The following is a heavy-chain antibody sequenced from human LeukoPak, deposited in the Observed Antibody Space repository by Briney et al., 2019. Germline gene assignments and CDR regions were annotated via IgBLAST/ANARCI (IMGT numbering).Heavy chain of an antibody. CDR2: INWNSGSI. CDR3: AREGYYYGSGRPMPFDP. J-gene: IGHJ5*02. CDR1: GFTFSSYG. Sequence: GGSLRLSCAASGFTFSSYGMHWVRQAPGKGLEWVSGINWNSGSIGYADSVKGRFTISRDNAKNTLYLQMNTLRAEDTAAYYCAREGYYYGSGRPMPFDPWGQGTLVTVSS. D-gene: IGHD3-10*01. V-gene: IGHV3-74*01.